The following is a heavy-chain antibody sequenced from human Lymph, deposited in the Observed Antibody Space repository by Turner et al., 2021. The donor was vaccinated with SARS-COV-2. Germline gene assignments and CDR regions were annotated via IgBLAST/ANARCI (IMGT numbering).Heavy chain of an antibody. CDR3: AKEGLSGRRLQFVPYFAY. V-gene: IGHV3-43*02. D-gene: IGHD5-12*01. CDR2: ISGDGGST. Sequence: EVQLVESGGGVVQPGGSLSLSCAASGFTLDDYAMHWVRQAPGKGLEWVSLISGDGGSTYYADSVKGRFTISRDDSKNSLYLQINSLRTEDTALYYCAKEGLSGRRLQFVPYFAYWGQGTLVSVSS. CDR1: GFTLDDYA. J-gene: IGHJ4*02.